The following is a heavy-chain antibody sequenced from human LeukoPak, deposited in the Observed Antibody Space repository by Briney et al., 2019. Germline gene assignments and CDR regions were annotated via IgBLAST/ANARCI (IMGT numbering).Heavy chain of an antibody. D-gene: IGHD3-3*01. J-gene: IGHJ3*02. CDR2: IYYSGST. Sequence: SQTLSLTCTVSGGSISSGDYYWSWIRQPPGKGLEWIGYIYYSGSTYYNPSLKSRVTISVDTSKNQFSLKLSSVTAADTAVYYCASHYYDFWSGYYSAFDIWGQGTMVTVSS. CDR3: ASHYYDFWSGYYSAFDI. V-gene: IGHV4-30-4*01. CDR1: GGSISSGDYY.